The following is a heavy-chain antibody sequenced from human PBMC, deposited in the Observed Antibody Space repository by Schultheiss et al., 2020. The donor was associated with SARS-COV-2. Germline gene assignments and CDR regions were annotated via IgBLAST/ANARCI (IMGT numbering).Heavy chain of an antibody. CDR3: ARDYKQQLRYYYYGMDV. J-gene: IGHJ6*02. CDR1: GFTFSSYE. Sequence: GGSLRLSCAASGFTFSSYEMNWVRQAPGKGLEWVSYISSSGSTIYYADSVKGRFTISRDNAKNSLYLQMNSLRAEDTAVYYCARDYKQQLRYYYYGMDVWGQGTTVTVSS. D-gene: IGHD6-13*01. V-gene: IGHV3-48*03. CDR2: ISSSGSTI.